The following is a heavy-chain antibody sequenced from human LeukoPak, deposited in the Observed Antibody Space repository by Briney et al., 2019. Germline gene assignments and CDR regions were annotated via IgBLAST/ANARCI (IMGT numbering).Heavy chain of an antibody. J-gene: IGHJ4*02. CDR3: ASLLLYCSGSTCYSDY. CDR2: ISSDGKNR. Sequence: QPGGSLRLSCAASGFTFSTFSMNWVRQAPGKGLEWVAVISSDGKNRYYADSVKGRFTISRDNSKNTLYLQMNSLRAEDTAVYYCASLLLYCSGSTCYSDYWGQGTLVAVSS. CDR1: GFTFSTFS. D-gene: IGHD2-15*01. V-gene: IGHV3-30*03.